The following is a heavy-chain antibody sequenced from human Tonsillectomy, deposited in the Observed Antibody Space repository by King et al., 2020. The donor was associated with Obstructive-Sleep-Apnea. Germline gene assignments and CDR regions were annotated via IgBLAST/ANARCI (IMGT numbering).Heavy chain of an antibody. Sequence: VQLVESGGGLVQPGRSLRLSCASSGFAFDDYAMHWVRQAPGKGLEWVSGISWNSGRIGYADSVKGRFTISRDNAKNSLYLQMNSLRAEDTALYYFAKDYGGNSGHFHHWGQGTLVTVSS. CDR1: GFAFDDYA. CDR3: AKDYGGNSGHFHH. V-gene: IGHV3-9*01. CDR2: ISWNSGRI. D-gene: IGHD4-23*01. J-gene: IGHJ1*01.